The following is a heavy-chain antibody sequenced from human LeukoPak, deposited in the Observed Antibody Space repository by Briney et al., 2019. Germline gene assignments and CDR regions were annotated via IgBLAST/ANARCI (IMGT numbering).Heavy chain of an antibody. CDR3: AALIIAAAGTGWFDP. CDR2: ISSSSSYI. J-gene: IGHJ5*02. CDR1: GFTFSSYG. V-gene: IGHV3-21*01. Sequence: PGGSLRLSCAASGFTFSSYGMHWVRQAPGKGLEWVSSISSSSSYIYYADSVKGRFTISRDNAKNSLYLQMNSLRAEDTAVYYCAALIIAAAGTGWFDPWGQGTLVTVSS. D-gene: IGHD6-13*01.